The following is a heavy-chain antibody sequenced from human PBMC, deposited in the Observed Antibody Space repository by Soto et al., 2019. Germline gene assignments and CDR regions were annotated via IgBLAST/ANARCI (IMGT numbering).Heavy chain of an antibody. CDR3: AKGYGAGSYFFAS. CDR1: GISVSSNY. J-gene: IGHJ5*01. D-gene: IGHD3-10*01. Sequence: EVQLVESGGGLIQPGGSLRLSCAAYGISVSSNYMTWIRQAPGKGLECVSVSYSGGNTYYADSVKGRFTISRDNFKNTFYLQMNSLRAEDTAVYYCAKGYGAGSYFFASWGQGTLVTVSS. V-gene: IGHV3-53*01. CDR2: SYSGGNT.